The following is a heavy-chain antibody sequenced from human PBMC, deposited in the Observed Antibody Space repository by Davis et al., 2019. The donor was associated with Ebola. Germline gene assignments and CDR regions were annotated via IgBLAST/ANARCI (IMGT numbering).Heavy chain of an antibody. CDR3: ARGVCGGDCYSRRFAFDI. J-gene: IGHJ3*02. D-gene: IGHD2-21*02. CDR2: ISYDGSNK. V-gene: IGHV3-30-3*01. Sequence: PGGSLRLSCAASGFTFSSYAMHWVRQAPGKGLEWVAVISYDGSNKYYADSVKGRFTISRDNSKNTLYLQMNSLRAEDTAVYYCARGVCGGDCYSRRFAFDIWGQGTMVTVSS. CDR1: GFTFSSYA.